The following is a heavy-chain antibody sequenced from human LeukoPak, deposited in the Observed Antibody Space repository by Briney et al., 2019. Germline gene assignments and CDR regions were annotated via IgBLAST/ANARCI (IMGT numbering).Heavy chain of an antibody. Sequence: KPSETLSLTCAVYGGPFSGYYWSWIRQPLGKGLEWIGEINDSGSTNYNPSLKSRVTISVDTSKNQFSLKLSSVTAADTAVYYCARGGAKNIVVVPAALGPDSDYWGQGTLVTVSS. D-gene: IGHD2-2*01. V-gene: IGHV4-34*01. CDR2: INDSGST. CDR3: ARGGAKNIVVVPAALGPDSDY. CDR1: GGPFSGYY. J-gene: IGHJ4*02.